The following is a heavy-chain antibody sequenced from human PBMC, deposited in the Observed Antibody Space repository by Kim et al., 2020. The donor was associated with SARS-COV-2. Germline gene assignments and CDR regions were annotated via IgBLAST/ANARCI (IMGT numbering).Heavy chain of an antibody. Sequence: GGSLTLSCAASGITFTNYAMSWVRQAPGKGLEWVSSMSADGDSTYYEASVKGRFTISRDNSKNTLYLQMNSLRAEDTAIYYCASRNPYCSNSRCFVTPIDYWGQGTLVTVSS. CDR3: ASRNPYCSNSRCFVTPIDY. D-gene: IGHD2-2*01. V-gene: IGHV3-23*01. CDR2: MSADGDST. J-gene: IGHJ4*02. CDR1: GITFTNYA.